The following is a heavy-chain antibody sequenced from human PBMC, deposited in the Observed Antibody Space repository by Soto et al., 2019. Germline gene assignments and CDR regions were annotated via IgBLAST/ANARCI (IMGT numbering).Heavy chain of an antibody. CDR1: GFTFSSYS. CDR2: ISSSSSYI. V-gene: IGHV3-21*01. J-gene: IGHJ6*04. D-gene: IGHD3-16*01. Sequence: GGSLRLSCAASGFTFSSYSMNWVRQAPGKGLEWVSSISSSSSYIYYADSVKGRVTISRDNAKNSLYLQMNSLRAEDTAVYYCARDFFFMIRRSSRSMDFWCTAIMLTVSS. CDR3: ARDFFFMIRRSSRSMDF.